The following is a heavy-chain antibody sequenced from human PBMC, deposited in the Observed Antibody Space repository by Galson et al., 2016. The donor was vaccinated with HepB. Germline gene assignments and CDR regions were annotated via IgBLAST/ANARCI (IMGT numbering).Heavy chain of an antibody. Sequence: YYTPSLKSRVTISADTSTNEFSLKLSSVTAADTAVYYCASGYCSGGSCYFDSWGQGTLVTVSS. D-gene: IGHD2-15*01. CDR3: ASGYCSGGSCYFDS. J-gene: IGHJ4*02. V-gene: IGHV4-31*02.